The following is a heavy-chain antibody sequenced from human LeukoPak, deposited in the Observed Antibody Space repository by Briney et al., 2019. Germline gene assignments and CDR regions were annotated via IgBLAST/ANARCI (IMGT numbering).Heavy chain of an antibody. CDR2: INPNSGGT. J-gene: IGHJ4*02. CDR1: VYTFTDYL. D-gene: IGHD5-18*01. V-gene: IGHV1-2*02. Sequence: ASVKVSCKASVYTFTDYLLNGVRQAPGQGLEGMGWINPNSGGTNYAQKFQGRVTMTRDTSISTTYMELNRLRSDDTAVYYCACEPDVDTTMANVFDYWGQGTLVTVSS. CDR3: ACEPDVDTTMANVFDY.